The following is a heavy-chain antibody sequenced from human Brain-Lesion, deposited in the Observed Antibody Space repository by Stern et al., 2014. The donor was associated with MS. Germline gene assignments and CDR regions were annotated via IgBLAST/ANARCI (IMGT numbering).Heavy chain of an antibody. CDR1: GYTLTELS. J-gene: IGHJ4*02. CDR2: FDPEDGET. Sequence: VQLLESGAEVKKPGASVKVSCKVSGYTLTELSMHWVRQAPRKGLEWMGGFDPEDGETIYAQKFQGRVTMTEDTSTDTAYMELSSLRSEDTAVYYCATLSPGAGGNYYRHFDYWGQETLVTVSS. D-gene: IGHD1-26*01. CDR3: ATLSPGAGGNYYRHFDY. V-gene: IGHV1-24*01.